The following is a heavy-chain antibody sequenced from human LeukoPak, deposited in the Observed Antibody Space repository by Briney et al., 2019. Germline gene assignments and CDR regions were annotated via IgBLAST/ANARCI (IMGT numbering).Heavy chain of an antibody. CDR2: ISGSGGST. V-gene: IGHV3-23*01. CDR3: ARVHMVRGAPPGY. J-gene: IGHJ4*02. D-gene: IGHD3-10*01. CDR1: GFTFSSYA. Sequence: GGSLRLSCAASGFTFSSYAMSWVRQAPGKWLEWVSAISGSGGSTYYADSVKGRFTISRDNSKNTLYLQMNSLRAEDTAVYYCARVHMVRGAPPGYWGQGTLVTVSS.